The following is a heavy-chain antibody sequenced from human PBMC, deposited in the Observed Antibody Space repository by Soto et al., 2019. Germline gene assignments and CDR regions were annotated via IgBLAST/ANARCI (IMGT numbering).Heavy chain of an antibody. CDR2: INAGNGNT. CDR3: ARAGNDYYDISGSQVVYFQH. J-gene: IGHJ1*01. D-gene: IGHD3-22*01. V-gene: IGHV1-3*01. CDR1: GYTFTSYA. Sequence: ASVKVSCKASGYTFTSYAMHWVRQAPGQRLEWMGWINAGNGNTKYSQKFQGRVTITRDTSASTAYMELSSLRSEDTAVYYCARAGNDYYDISGSQVVYFQHWGQGTLVTVSS.